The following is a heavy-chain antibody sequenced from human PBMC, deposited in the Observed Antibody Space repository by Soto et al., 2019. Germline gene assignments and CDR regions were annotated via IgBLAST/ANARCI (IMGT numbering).Heavy chain of an antibody. CDR1: GYTFTGYN. D-gene: IGHD2-15*01. J-gene: IGHJ4*02. CDR2: INPSGGTT. V-gene: IGHV1-46*01. Sequence: ASVKVSCKASGYTFTGYNVHWVRQAPGQGLEWMAIINPSGGTTYYVQKFEGRVTLTTDTSTSTVYMELSSLRSDDTAVYYCARVRGGGSEYFFDYWGQGTLVTVSS. CDR3: ARVRGGGSEYFFDY.